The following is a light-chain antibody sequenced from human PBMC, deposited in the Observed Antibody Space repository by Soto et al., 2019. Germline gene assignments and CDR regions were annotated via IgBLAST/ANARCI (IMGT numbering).Light chain of an antibody. CDR1: QSISSW. CDR3: QQYSNYPIT. Sequence: IQMTQSPSSLSASVGARVTITXRASQSISSWLAWYQQKPGKAPKLLIYDASSLQSGVPSRFSGIESGTEFTLSISSLQPDDFATYYCQQYSNYPITFGQGTRLEIK. J-gene: IGKJ5*01. CDR2: DAS. V-gene: IGKV1-5*01.